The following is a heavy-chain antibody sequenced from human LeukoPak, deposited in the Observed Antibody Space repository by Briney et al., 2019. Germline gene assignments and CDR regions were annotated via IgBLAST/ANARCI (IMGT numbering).Heavy chain of an antibody. D-gene: IGHD2-15*01. Sequence: SETLSLTCTVSGGSISSSSYYWGWIRQPPGKGLEWIGSIYYSGSTYYNPSLKSRVTISVDTSKNQFSLKLSSVTAADTAVYYCARDADCSGDNCLEYFRHWGQGTLITVSS. CDR3: ARDADCSGDNCLEYFRH. V-gene: IGHV4-39*07. CDR1: GGSISSSSYY. J-gene: IGHJ1*01. CDR2: IYYSGST.